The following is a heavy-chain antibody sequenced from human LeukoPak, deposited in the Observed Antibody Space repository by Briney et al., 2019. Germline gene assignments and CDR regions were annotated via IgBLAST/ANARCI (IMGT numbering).Heavy chain of an antibody. CDR2: ISAYNGNT. CDR1: GYTFTSYG. V-gene: IGHV1-18*01. D-gene: IGHD2-15*01. CDR3: ARDRRCGFDGGSCYIDY. Sequence: GASVKVSCKASGYTFTSYGINWVRQAPGQGLELMGWISAYNGNTNYAEKFQGRITRATDTTTSTAYMDLMSLRSDDAAVSYCARDRRCGFDGGSCYIDYWGQGTPVTVAS. J-gene: IGHJ4*02.